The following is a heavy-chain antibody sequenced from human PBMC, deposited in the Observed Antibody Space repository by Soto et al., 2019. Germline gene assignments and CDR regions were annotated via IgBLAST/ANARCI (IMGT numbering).Heavy chain of an antibody. V-gene: IGHV3-53*01. Sequence: GGSLSLSCAASGFTVSSNYMSWVRQAPGEGLEWVSLIYSGGLTYYADSVKGRFTISRDNSENTLYLQMNSLRAEDTAVYYCARERYFDLWSGHTPGGLVIWGQGTMVTVSS. CDR1: GFTVSSNY. CDR2: IYSGGLT. J-gene: IGHJ3*02. CDR3: ARERYFDLWSGHTPGGLVI. D-gene: IGHD3-3*01.